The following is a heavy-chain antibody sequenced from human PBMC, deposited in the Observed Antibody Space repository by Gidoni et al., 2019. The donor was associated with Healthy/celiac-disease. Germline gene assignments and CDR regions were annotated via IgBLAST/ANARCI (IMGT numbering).Heavy chain of an antibody. CDR2: IRYDGSNK. CDR3: AKARGGFTVVTPADY. CDR1: GFTFSSYG. D-gene: IGHD2-21*02. J-gene: IGHJ4*02. Sequence: QVQLVESGGGVVQPGGSLRLSCAASGFTFSSYGMPWVRQAPGEGLEWVAFIRYDGSNKYYADSVKGRFTISRDNSKNTLYLQMNSLRAEDTAVYYCAKARGGFTVVTPADYWGQGTLVTVSS. V-gene: IGHV3-30*02.